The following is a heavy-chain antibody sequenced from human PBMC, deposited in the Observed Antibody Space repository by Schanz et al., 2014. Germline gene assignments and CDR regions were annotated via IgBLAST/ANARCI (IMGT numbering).Heavy chain of an antibody. V-gene: IGHV3-33*06. CDR2: VCYDGSKK. J-gene: IGHJ4*02. CDR3: AKDKRGRSSWFFDY. CDR1: GFTFSSYG. D-gene: IGHD6-13*01. Sequence: LVESGGGVVQPGRSLRLSCAASGFTFSSYGMHWVRQVPGKGLEWVAVVCYDGSKKYYADSVKGRFTTSRDNSKNTMYLQMNSLRAEDTAVYYCAKDKRGRSSWFFDYWGQGTLVTVSS.